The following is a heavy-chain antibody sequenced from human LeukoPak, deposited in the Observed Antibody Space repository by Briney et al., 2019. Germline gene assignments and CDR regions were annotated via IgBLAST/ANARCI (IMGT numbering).Heavy chain of an antibody. CDR1: GGSISSGTYY. J-gene: IGHJ5*02. CDR3: ARAGWEYSSGWYGILGWFDP. Sequence: SQTLSLTCTVSGGSISSGTYYWSWIRQPAGKGLEWIGRIYTSGSTNYNPSLKSRVTISVDTSKNQFSLKLSSVTAADTAVYYCARAGWEYSSGWYGILGWFDPWGQGTLVTVSS. CDR2: IYTSGST. V-gene: IGHV4-61*02. D-gene: IGHD6-19*01.